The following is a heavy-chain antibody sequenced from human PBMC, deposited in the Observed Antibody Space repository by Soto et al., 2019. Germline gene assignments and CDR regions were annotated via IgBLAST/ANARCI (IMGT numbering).Heavy chain of an antibody. CDR1: GGTFSSYT. Sequence: ASVKVSCKASGGTFSSYTISWVRQAPGQGLEWMGRIIPILGIANYAQKFQGRVTITADKSTSTAYMELSSLRSEDTAVYYCARAPSGRYDRKGDAFDIWGQGTMVTVSS. CDR2: IIPILGIA. J-gene: IGHJ3*02. D-gene: IGHD3-10*01. V-gene: IGHV1-69*02. CDR3: ARAPSGRYDRKGDAFDI.